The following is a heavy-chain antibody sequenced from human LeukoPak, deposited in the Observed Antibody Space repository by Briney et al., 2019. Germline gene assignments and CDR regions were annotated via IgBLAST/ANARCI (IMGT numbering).Heavy chain of an antibody. Sequence: TVKVSCKASGGTFSSYAISWVRQAPGQGLEWMGRIIPILGIANYAQKFQGRVTITADKSTSTAYMELSSLRSEDTAVYYCARDSRITMMHGAFDIWGEGTMVTVSS. J-gene: IGHJ3*02. CDR3: ARDSRITMMHGAFDI. D-gene: IGHD3-22*01. CDR1: GGTFSSYA. V-gene: IGHV1-69*04. CDR2: IIPILGIA.